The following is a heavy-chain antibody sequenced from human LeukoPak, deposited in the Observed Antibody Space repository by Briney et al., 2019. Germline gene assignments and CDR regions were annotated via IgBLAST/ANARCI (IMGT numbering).Heavy chain of an antibody. J-gene: IGHJ4*02. CDR3: ARVVYSGSWGYFDY. V-gene: IGHV4-59*01. D-gene: IGHD3-10*01. CDR1: GGSMSTYY. CDR2: IYYSGST. Sequence: SETLSLTCTVSGGSMSTYYWSWIRQSPGKGLEWIGYIYYSGSTSYNPSLKSRLTISIDTSKTQFYLKLSSVTAADTAIYYCARVVYSGSWGYFDYWGQGILVTVSS.